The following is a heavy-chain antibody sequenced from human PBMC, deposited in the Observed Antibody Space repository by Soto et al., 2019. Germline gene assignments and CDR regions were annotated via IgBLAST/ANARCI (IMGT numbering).Heavy chain of an antibody. Sequence: SETRSLTCALYGGSSSGYYWSWIRQPPSKWMEWIVEINHSGSTNYNPSLKSRVTISVDTSKNQFSLKLGSVTAADTAVYYCERGQGRTYYYDSRVDPWGQGTMVPVSS. D-gene: IGHD3-22*01. CDR3: ERGQGRTYYYDSRVDP. CDR2: INHSGST. CDR1: GGSSSGYY. V-gene: IGHV4-34*01. J-gene: IGHJ5*02.